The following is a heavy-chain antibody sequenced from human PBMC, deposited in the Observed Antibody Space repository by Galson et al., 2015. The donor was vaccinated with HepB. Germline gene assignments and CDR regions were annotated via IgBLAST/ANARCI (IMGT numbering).Heavy chain of an antibody. V-gene: IGHV3-15*07. Sequence: SLRLSCAASGFTFSSYWIHWVRQVPGKGLEWVGRIKTKTDGGTTDYAAPVKGRFTISRDDSKKTLYLQMYSLKTVDTAVYYCTSRRPLVGASNFDNWGQGALVTVSS. CDR1: GFTFSSYW. J-gene: IGHJ4*02. D-gene: IGHD1-26*01. CDR2: IKTKTDGGTT. CDR3: TSRRPLVGASNFDN.